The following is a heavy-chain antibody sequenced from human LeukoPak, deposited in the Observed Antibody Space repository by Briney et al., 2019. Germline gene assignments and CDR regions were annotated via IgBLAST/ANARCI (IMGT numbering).Heavy chain of an antibody. Sequence: PGGSLRLSCATSGFTFNAYGLHWVRQAPGKGLESVAVISDDGSNKHYADSVKGRFTISRDNSKNTLYLQMNSLRAEDTAVYYCAKDGEYILTGYPSYYFDYWGQGTLVTVSS. CDR2: ISDDGSNK. CDR1: GFTFNAYG. D-gene: IGHD3-9*01. V-gene: IGHV3-30*18. J-gene: IGHJ4*02. CDR3: AKDGEYILTGYPSYYFDY.